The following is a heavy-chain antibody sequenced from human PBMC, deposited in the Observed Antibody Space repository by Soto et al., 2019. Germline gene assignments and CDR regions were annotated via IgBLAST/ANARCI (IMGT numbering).Heavy chain of an antibody. J-gene: IGHJ5*02. Sequence: PGGSLRLSCTASGFTFSNAWMTWVRQAPGKGLEWGGRIKSKTDGGKTDYAAPVKGRFTISRHDSKNTLYLQMNSLKIEDTAVYYCINSSSGPWGQGTLVTVSS. V-gene: IGHV3-15*01. CDR3: INSSSGP. D-gene: IGHD6-6*01. CDR2: IKSKTDGGKT. CDR1: GFTFSNAW.